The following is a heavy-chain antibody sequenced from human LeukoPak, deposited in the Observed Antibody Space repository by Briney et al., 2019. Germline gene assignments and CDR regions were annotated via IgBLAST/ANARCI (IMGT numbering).Heavy chain of an antibody. Sequence: SETLSLTCTVTGAPISSYYWSWIRQSAGKGLEWVGRMYTSGSTNHNPSLKSRVTMSVDTSKNQFSLKMTSVTAADTAVYYCARDSSMVRGVYYYCYMDVWGKGTMVTISS. V-gene: IGHV4-4*07. D-gene: IGHD3-10*01. J-gene: IGHJ6*03. CDR2: MYTSGST. CDR1: GAPISSYY. CDR3: ARDSSMVRGVYYYCYMDV.